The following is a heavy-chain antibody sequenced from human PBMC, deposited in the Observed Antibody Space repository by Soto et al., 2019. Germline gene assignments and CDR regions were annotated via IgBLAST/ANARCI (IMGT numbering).Heavy chain of an antibody. Sequence: SVKVSCKASGGTFSSYAISWVRQAPGQGLEWMGGIIPIFGTANYAQKFQGRVTITADESTSTAYMELSSLRSEDTAVYYCAREFGGYSLYYYYGMDVWGQGTTVTVSS. CDR2: IIPIFGTA. J-gene: IGHJ6*02. CDR1: GGTFSSYA. CDR3: AREFGGYSLYYYYGMDV. V-gene: IGHV1-69*13. D-gene: IGHD2-21*02.